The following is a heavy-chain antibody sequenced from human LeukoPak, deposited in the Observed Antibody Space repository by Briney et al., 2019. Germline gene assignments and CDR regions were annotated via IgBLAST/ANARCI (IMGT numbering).Heavy chain of an antibody. CDR1: GGTFSSYA. D-gene: IGHD4-17*01. V-gene: IGHV1-69*04. J-gene: IGHJ4*02. CDR3: AREGGTTVTPFDY. CDR2: IIPILGIA. Sequence: ASVKVSCKASGGTFSSYAISWVRQAPGQGLEWMGRIIPILGIANYAQKFQGRATITADKSTSTAYMELSSLRSEDTAVYYCAREGGTTVTPFDYWGQGTLVTVSS.